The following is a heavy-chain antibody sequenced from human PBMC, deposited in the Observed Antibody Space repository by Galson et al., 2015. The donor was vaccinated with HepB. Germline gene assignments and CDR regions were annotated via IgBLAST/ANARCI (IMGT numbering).Heavy chain of an antibody. D-gene: IGHD2-2*01. CDR1: GFTFSSYG. J-gene: IGHJ4*02. V-gene: IGHV3-33*01. CDR2: IWYDGSNK. Sequence: SLRLSCAASGFTFSSYGMHWVRQAPGKGLEWVAVIWYDGSNKYYADSVKGRFTISRDNSKNTLYLQMNSLRAEDTAVYYCARAGDCSSTSCSPADYFDYWGQGTLVTVSS. CDR3: ARAGDCSSTSCSPADYFDY.